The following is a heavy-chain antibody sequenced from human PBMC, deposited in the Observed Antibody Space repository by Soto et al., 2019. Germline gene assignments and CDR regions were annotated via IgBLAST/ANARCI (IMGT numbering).Heavy chain of an antibody. J-gene: IGHJ2*01. CDR3: ARDVSGGTYPWFFDL. CDR2: ISGYNGNI. Sequence: QGQLVQSGAEVKKPGASVNVSCKASGYTSSIYGISWVRQAPGQGLEWMAWISGYNGNIKYAQKFQGRVTVATDTTTTGAYIELRSLRSDGTAVYYCARDVSGGTYPWFFDLWGRGTLVTVSS. D-gene: IGHD2-15*01. CDR1: GYTSSIYG. V-gene: IGHV1-18*04.